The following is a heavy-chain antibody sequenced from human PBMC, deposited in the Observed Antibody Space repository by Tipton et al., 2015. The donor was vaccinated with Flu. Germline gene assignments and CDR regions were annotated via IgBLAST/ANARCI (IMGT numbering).Heavy chain of an antibody. D-gene: IGHD5-12*01. Sequence: TLSLTCAVSGYSISSGFYWGWIRQPPGKGLEWIGTIHHSVGPNYNPSLTSRVTISKDTSKNQFSLTLNSATAADTAMYYCARYRSPVATYWYFDLWGRGTLVTVPS. V-gene: IGHV4-38-2*01. CDR2: IHHSVGP. J-gene: IGHJ2*01. CDR1: GYSISSGFY. CDR3: ARYRSPVATYWYFDL.